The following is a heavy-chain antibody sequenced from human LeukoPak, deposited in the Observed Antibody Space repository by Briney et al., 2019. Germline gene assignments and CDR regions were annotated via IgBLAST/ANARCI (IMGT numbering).Heavy chain of an antibody. CDR1: GGTFSSYT. J-gene: IGHJ4*02. V-gene: IGHV1-18*01. CDR2: ISAYNGNT. D-gene: IGHD6-19*01. CDR3: ARAPMYSSGWYGIDY. Sequence: ASVKVSCKASGGTFSSYTISWVRQAPGQGLEWMGWISAYNGNTNYAQKLQGRVTMTTDTSTSTAYMELRSLRSDDTAVYYCARAPMYSSGWYGIDYWGQGTLVTVSS.